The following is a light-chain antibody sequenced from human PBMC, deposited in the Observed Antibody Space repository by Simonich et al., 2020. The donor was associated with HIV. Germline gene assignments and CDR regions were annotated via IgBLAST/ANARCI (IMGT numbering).Light chain of an antibody. CDR1: QSLLYSSNNKNY. J-gene: IGKJ4*01. Sequence: DIVMTQSPDSLAVSLGDRATINCKSSQSLLYSSNNKNYLAWYQQKPGQPPKLLIYWASIRESGVPDRFSGSGSGTDFTLTISSLHAEDVAVYYCQQHYSAPFTFGGGTKVEIK. V-gene: IGKV4-1*01. CDR2: WAS. CDR3: QQHYSAPFT.